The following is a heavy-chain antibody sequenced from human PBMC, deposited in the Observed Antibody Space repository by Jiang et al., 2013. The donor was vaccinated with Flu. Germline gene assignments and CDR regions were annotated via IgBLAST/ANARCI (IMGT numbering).Heavy chain of an antibody. Sequence: GSGLVKPSQTPVPHLQCLWWLHQQWWSLLELDPPAPREGLEWIGYIYYSGSTYYNPSLKSRVTISVDTSKNEFSLRLNSVTAADTALYYCANRRSNDAFDIWGQGTMVTVSS. D-gene: IGHD3-3*01. CDR1: WLHQQWWSL. J-gene: IGHJ3*02. V-gene: IGHV4-31*03. CDR2: IYYSGST. CDR3: ANRRSNDAFDI.